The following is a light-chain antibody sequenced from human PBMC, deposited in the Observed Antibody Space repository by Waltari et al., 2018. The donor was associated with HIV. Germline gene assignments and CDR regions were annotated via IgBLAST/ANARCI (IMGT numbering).Light chain of an antibody. CDR2: GDS. V-gene: IGKV3-20*01. CDR3: QQYGSTRRWT. CDR1: QSVRRSI. Sequence: EIVVTQSPGTLSLSPGERATLSCRASQSVRRSILAWYQQKPGQPTSLLIYGDSTRTTAIPDRFSSSGYGREYSLPISRLEPEDFAVYYCQQYGSTRRWTFGQGTKVEIK. J-gene: IGKJ1*01.